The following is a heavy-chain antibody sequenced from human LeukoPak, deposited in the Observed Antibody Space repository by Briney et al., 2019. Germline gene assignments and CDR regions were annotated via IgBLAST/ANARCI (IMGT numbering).Heavy chain of an antibody. CDR1: GFTFSTYS. V-gene: IGHV3-48*02. D-gene: IGHD2-2*02. CDR2: ISSGSNTI. J-gene: IGHJ4*02. Sequence: GGSLRLSCAASGFTFSTYSMNWVRQAPGKGLEWVSYISSGSNTIYYADSVKGRFTISRDNAKESLYLQMSSLRDEDTAVYYCARGSKTSIPYWGQGTLVTVSS. CDR3: ARGSKTSIPY.